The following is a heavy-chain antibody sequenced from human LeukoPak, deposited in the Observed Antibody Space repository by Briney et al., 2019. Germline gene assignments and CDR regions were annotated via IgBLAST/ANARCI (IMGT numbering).Heavy chain of an antibody. D-gene: IGHD6-19*01. CDR2: IKQDGSGK. V-gene: IGHV3-7*01. CDR3: ATSQTTSGRYGNAFDI. J-gene: IGHJ3*02. Sequence: PGVSLRLSCTSSELTFSRYWMSWVRQAPGKGLEGVANIKQDGSGKYYVDSLKGRFTISRDNAKNSLYLQMNSLRAEDTAVYYCATSQTTSGRYGNAFDIWGQGTMVTVSS. CDR1: ELTFSRYW.